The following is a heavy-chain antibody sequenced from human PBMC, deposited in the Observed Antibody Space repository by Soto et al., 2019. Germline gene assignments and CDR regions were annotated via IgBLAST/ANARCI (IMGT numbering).Heavy chain of an antibody. J-gene: IGHJ4*02. CDR1: GGSISSYY. CDR3: ARHSGLRYFDGPLDY. Sequence: SETLSLTCTVSGGSISSYYWSWIRQPPGKGLEWIGYIYYSGSTNYNPSLKSRVTISVDTSKNQFSLKLSSVTAADTAVYYCARHSGLRYFDGPLDYWGQGTLVTVSS. V-gene: IGHV4-59*08. D-gene: IGHD3-9*01. CDR2: IYYSGST.